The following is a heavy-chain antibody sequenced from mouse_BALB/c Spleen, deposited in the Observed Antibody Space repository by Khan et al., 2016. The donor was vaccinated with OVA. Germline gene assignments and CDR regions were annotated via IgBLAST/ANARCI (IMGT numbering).Heavy chain of an antibody. V-gene: IGHV3-2*02. CDR1: GYSITSEYA. Sequence: EVQLQESGPGLVKPSQSLSLTCTVTGYSITSEYAWNWIRQFPGNKLEWLGYINYSGNTSFNPSLTSRTSITRDTSKNQFFLQLNSVTTEDTATYYCARKEYYDYDPVPYWGKGTLVTVSA. CDR3: ARKEYYDYDPVPY. J-gene: IGHJ3*01. D-gene: IGHD2-4*01. CDR2: INYSGNT.